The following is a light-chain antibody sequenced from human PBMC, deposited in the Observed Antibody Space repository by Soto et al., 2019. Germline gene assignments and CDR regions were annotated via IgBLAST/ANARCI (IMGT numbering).Light chain of an antibody. J-gene: IGLJ2*01. Sequence: QSALTQPPSSSGSPGQSVTISCTGTSSDVGGYNYVSWYQQHPGKAPKLMISEVSKRPSGVPYRFSGSKSGNTASLTVAWLQAEDEADYYCSSFAGNNNLVFGGGTKLTVL. CDR3: SSFAGNNNLV. V-gene: IGLV2-8*01. CDR2: EVS. CDR1: SSDVGGYNY.